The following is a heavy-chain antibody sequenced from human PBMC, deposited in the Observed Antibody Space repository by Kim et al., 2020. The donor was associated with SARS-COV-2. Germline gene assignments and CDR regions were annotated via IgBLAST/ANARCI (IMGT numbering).Heavy chain of an antibody. V-gene: IGHV4-31*03. D-gene: IGHD2-15*01. CDR2: IYYSGST. Sequence: SETLSLTCTVSGGSISSGGYYWSWIRQHPGKGLEWIGYIYYSGSTYYNPSLKSRVTISVDTSKNQFSLKLSSVTAADTAVYYCARGHEDIVVGMDVWGQGTTVTVSS. J-gene: IGHJ6*02. CDR1: GGSISSGGYY. CDR3: ARGHEDIVVGMDV.